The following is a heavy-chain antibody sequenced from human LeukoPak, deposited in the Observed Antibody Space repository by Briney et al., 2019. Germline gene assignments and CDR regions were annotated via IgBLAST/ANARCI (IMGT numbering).Heavy chain of an antibody. CDR1: RFAFSNAW. Sequence: GGSLRLSCAASRFAFSNAWMSWVRQAPGKGLEWVGRIKSKTDGGTTDYAAPVKRRFTISRDDSKSTLYLQMNSLKTEDTAVYYCTTEPHPLHDSSGYYWGQGTLVTVSS. J-gene: IGHJ4*02. CDR2: IKSKTDGGTT. V-gene: IGHV3-15*01. D-gene: IGHD3-22*01. CDR3: TTEPHPLHDSSGYY.